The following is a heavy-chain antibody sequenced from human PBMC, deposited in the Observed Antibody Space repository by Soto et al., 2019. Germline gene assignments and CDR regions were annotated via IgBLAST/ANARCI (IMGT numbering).Heavy chain of an antibody. CDR3: TADSYGLITGIAVYSYYYYGMDV. CDR1: GFTFSNAW. CDR2: IKSKTDGGTT. V-gene: IGHV3-15*07. D-gene: IGHD5-18*01. J-gene: IGHJ6*02. Sequence: GGSLRLSCAASGFTFSNAWMNWVRQAPGKGLEWVGRIKSKTDGGTTDYAAPVKGRFTISRDDSKNTLYLQMNSLKTEDTAVYYCTADSYGLITGIAVYSYYYYGMDVWGQGTTVTVSS.